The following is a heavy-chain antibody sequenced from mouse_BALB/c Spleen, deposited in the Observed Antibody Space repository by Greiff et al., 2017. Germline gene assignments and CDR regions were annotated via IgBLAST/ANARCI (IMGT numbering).Heavy chain of an antibody. D-gene: IGHD2-3*01. CDR3: ARWGWLLEDGAMDY. CDR1: GFTFSSYG. V-gene: IGHV5-6-3*01. CDR2: INSNGGST. J-gene: IGHJ4*01. Sequence: EVKLVESGGGLVKPGGSLKLSCAASGFTFSSYGMSWVRQTPDKRLELVATINSNGGSTYYPDSVKGRFTISRDNAKNTLYLQMSSLKSEDTAMYYCARWGWLLEDGAMDYWGQGTSVTVSS.